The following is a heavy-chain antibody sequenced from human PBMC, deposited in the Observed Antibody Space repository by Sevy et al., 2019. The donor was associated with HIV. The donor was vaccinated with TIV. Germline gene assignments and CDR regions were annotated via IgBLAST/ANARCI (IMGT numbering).Heavy chain of an antibody. CDR3: ARLCTGFIYYYYYSMDV. D-gene: IGHD2-2*01. V-gene: IGHV3-7*01. CDR2: IKQDGSEK. CDR1: GFTFSTYA. J-gene: IGHJ6*02. Sequence: GGSLRLSCAASGFTFSTYAMSWVRQAPGKGLEWVANIKQDGSEKYYVDFLKGRFTISRDNAKNSLYLQMNSLRAENTAVDYCARLCTGFIYYYYYSMDVWGQGTTVTVSS.